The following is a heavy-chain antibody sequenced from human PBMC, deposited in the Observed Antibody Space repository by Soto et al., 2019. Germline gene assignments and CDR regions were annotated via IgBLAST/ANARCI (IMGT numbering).Heavy chain of an antibody. CDR2: ISSSSSYI. Sequence: GGSLRLSCAASGFTFSSYSMNWVRQAPGKGLEWVSSISSSSSYIYYADSVKGRFTISRDNAKNSLYLQMNSLRAEDTAVYYCARDGDDYSNYGWFDPWGQGTLVTVSS. J-gene: IGHJ5*02. CDR1: GFTFSSYS. CDR3: ARDGDDYSNYGWFDP. D-gene: IGHD4-4*01. V-gene: IGHV3-21*01.